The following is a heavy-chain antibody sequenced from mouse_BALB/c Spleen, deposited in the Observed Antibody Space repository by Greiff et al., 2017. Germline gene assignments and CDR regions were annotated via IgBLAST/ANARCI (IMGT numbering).Heavy chain of an antibody. J-gene: IGHJ4*01. Sequence: EVKVVESGGGLVQPGGSLRLSCATSGFTFTDYYMSWVRQPPGKALEWLGCIRNKANGYTTEYSASVKGRFTISRDNSQSILYLQMNTLRAEDSATYYCASRGRQGGYAMDYWGQGTSVTVSS. V-gene: IGHV7-3*02. CDR2: IRNKANGYTT. D-gene: IGHD2-12*01. CDR1: GFTFTDYY. CDR3: ASRGRQGGYAMDY.